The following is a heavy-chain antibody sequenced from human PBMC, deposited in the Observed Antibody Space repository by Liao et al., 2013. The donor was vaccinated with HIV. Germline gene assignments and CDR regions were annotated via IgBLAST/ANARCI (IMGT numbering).Heavy chain of an antibody. CDR1: GGSFSSYY. CDR2: IYTSGST. D-gene: IGHD2-2*01. Sequence: QVQLQQWGAGLLKPSETLSLTCAVYGGSFSSYYWSWIRQPAGKGLEWIGRIYTSGSTNYNPSLKSRVTISVDTSKNQFSLKLSSVTAADTAVYYCARGPIYCSSTSCSPYYFDYWGQGTLVTVSS. CDR3: ARGPIYCSSTSCSPYYFDY. J-gene: IGHJ4*02. V-gene: IGHV4-59*10.